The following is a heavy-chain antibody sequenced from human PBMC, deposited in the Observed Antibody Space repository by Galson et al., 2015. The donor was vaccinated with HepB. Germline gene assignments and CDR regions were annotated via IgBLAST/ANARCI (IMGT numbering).Heavy chain of an antibody. Sequence: LRLSCAASTFIFSTYSMNWVRQAPGKGLEWVSYISSSSTTIYYADSVKGRFTISRDNAKNSLYLQMNSLRAEDTAVYYCTRLGDLSGYSSSWGQGTLVTVSS. J-gene: IGHJ4*02. CDR3: TRLGDLSGYSSS. D-gene: IGHD6-13*01. CDR2: ISSSSTTI. CDR1: TFIFSTYS. V-gene: IGHV3-48*04.